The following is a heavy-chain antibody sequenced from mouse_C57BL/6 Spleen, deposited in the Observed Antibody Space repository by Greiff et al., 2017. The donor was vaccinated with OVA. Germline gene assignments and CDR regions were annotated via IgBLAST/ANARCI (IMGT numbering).Heavy chain of an antibody. J-gene: IGHJ2*01. CDR1: GYAFSSYW. CDR2: IYPGDGDT. CDR3: AREDGSSRYYFDY. Sequence: VKLQESGAELVKPGASVKISCKASGYAFSSYWMTWVKQRPGKGLEWIGQIYPGDGDTNYNGKFKGKATLTADKSSSTAYMQLSSLTSEDSAVYFCAREDGSSRYYFDYWGQGTTLTVSS. D-gene: IGHD1-1*01. V-gene: IGHV1-80*01.